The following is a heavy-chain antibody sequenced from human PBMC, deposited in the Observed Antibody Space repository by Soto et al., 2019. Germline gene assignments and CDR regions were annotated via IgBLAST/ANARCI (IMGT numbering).Heavy chain of an antibody. CDR1: GYTFTRYE. CDR3: ARTLYGDNVDY. D-gene: IGHD4-17*01. J-gene: IGHJ4*02. V-gene: IGHV1-8*01. Sequence: QVQLVQSGAEVKKPGASVKVSFKASGYTFTRYESNWVRQATGQGLEWMGWMNPNSGNTGYAQKFQGRVTMTRNTSISTAYMELSSLRSEDTDVYYCARTLYGDNVDYWGQGNLVTVSS. CDR2: MNPNSGNT.